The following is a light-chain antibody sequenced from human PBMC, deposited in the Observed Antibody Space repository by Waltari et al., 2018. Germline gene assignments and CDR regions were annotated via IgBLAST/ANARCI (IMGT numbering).Light chain of an antibody. CDR2: DAS. Sequence: IVLPQSLATLSMSPGERATLSCRASQGVSIFLAWYQQKPGQAPTLLIYDASNRATGIPARFSGSGSGTDFTLTISSLEPEDFAVYYCQQRSNLPLTFGGGTKVEI. CDR1: QGVSIF. CDR3: QQRSNLPLT. J-gene: IGKJ4*01. V-gene: IGKV3-11*01.